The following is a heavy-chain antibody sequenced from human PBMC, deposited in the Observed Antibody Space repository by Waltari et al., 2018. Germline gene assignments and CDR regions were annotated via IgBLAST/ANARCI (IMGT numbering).Heavy chain of an antibody. CDR3: ARVGSPRQYYYFDY. V-gene: IGHV3-53*01. D-gene: IGHD2-2*01. J-gene: IGHJ4*02. CDR2: IYSGGST. Sequence: EVQLVESGGGLIQPGGSLRLSCAASGFTVSSNYMSWVRQAPGKGLGWVSVIYSGGSTYYADAVKGRFTISRDNSKNTLYLQMNSLRAEDTAVYYCARVGSPRQYYYFDYWGQGTLVTVSS. CDR1: GFTVSSNY.